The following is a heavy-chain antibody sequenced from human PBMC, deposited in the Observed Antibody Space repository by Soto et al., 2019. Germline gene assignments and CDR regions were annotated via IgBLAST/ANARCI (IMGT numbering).Heavy chain of an antibody. CDR1: GLSFNNYG. CDR3: AKDRGDSSLDGMDV. D-gene: IGHD3-10*01. Sequence: VGSLRLSCAASGLSFNNYGMHWVRQAPGKGLEWVAFISSDGSSKLYADSVKGRFTVSRDNAKNTLYVQMNSLGAEDTALYYCAKDRGDSSLDGMDVWGQGTTVTVS. J-gene: IGHJ6*02. V-gene: IGHV3-30*18. CDR2: ISSDGSSK.